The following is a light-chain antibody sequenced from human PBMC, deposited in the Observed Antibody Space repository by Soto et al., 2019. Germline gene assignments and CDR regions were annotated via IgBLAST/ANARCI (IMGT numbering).Light chain of an antibody. CDR3: QHGYSTPLT. CDR1: QSISTY. CDR2: AAS. J-gene: IGKJ4*01. Sequence: DIQMTQSPSSLSSSVVYRVTITCRASQSISTYLHWYQQKPGKAPNLLIYAASTLQSGVPSRFSGSGSGTDFTLTISSLQPEDFATYFCQHGYSTPLTFGGGTKVDIK. V-gene: IGKV1-39*01.